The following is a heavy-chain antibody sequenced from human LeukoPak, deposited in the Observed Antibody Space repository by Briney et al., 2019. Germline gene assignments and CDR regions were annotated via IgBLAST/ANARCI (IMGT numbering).Heavy chain of an antibody. V-gene: IGHV3-30*02. Sequence: GGSLRLSCAASGFTFSSYGMHWVRQAPGKGLEWVAFIRYDGSNKYYADSVKGRFTISRDNSKNTLYLQMNSLRAEDTAVYYCAKDLYVTGTTGAFDIWGQGTMVTVSS. J-gene: IGHJ3*02. CDR1: GFTFSSYG. D-gene: IGHD1-7*01. CDR3: AKDLYVTGTTGAFDI. CDR2: IRYDGSNK.